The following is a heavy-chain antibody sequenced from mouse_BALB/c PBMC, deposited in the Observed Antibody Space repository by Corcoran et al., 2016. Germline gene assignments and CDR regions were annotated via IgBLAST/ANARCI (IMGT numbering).Heavy chain of an antibody. Sequence: QIQLVQSGPVMNKHGETVNIPFTVSGYTFTNYGMNWVTQAPGKGLKWMGWINPYTAEPTYADDFKGRFAFSLETSASTAYLQINNLKNEDTATYCCARGSDYDVLFDYWGQGTTLKVSS. J-gene: IGHJ2*01. D-gene: IGHD2-4*01. CDR1: GYTFTNYG. CDR3: ARGSDYDVLFDY. CDR2: INPYTAEP. V-gene: IGHV9-3-1*01.